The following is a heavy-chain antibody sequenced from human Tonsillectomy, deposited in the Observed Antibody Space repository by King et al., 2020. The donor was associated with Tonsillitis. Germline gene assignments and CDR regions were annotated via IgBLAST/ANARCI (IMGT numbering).Heavy chain of an antibody. CDR3: ARVEVVVMSYFDY. CDR1: GGSISSYY. D-gene: IGHD3-22*01. Sequence: VQLQESGPGLVKPSETLSLTCTVSGGSISSYYWSWIRQPPGKGLEWIGYIYYSGSTNYNPSLKSRVTISVDTSKNQFSLKLSSVTAADTAVYYCARVEVVVMSYFDYWGQGTLVTVSS. CDR2: IYYSGST. J-gene: IGHJ4*02. V-gene: IGHV4-59*01.